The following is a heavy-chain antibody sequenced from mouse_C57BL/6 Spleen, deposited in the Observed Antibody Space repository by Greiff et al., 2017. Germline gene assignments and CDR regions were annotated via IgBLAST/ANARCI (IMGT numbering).Heavy chain of an antibody. CDR1: GFTFSDYG. Sequence: EVHLVASGGGLVKPGGSLKLSCAASGFTFSDYGMHWVRQAPEKGLEWVAYISSGSSTIYYADTVKGQFTISRDNAKNTLYLQRTSLRSEDTAMYYCARRSYSIYAMENWGQGTSVTVTS. V-gene: IGHV5-17*01. D-gene: IGHD2-5*01. J-gene: IGHJ4*01. CDR2: ISSGSSTI. CDR3: ARRSYSIYAMEN.